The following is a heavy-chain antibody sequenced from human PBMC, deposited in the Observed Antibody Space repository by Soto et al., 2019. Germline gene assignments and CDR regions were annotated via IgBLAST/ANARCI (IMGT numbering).Heavy chain of an antibody. CDR2: ISGSGGST. D-gene: IGHD6-13*01. V-gene: IGHV3-23*01. Sequence: PGGSLRLSCAASGFTFSSYAMSWVRQAPGKGLEWVSAISGSGGSTYYADSVKGRFTISRDNSKNTLYLQMNSLRAEDTAVYYWEKVGYGSSALGRDVWGKGPPVTVS. CDR3: EKVGYGSSALGRDV. CDR1: GFTFSSYA. J-gene: IGHJ6*04.